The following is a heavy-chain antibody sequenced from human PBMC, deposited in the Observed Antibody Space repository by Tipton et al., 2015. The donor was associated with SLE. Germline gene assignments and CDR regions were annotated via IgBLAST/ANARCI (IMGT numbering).Heavy chain of an antibody. CDR3: ARAADYDIPYYFDY. CDR2: INHSGST. CDR1: GGSFSGNY. J-gene: IGHJ4*02. D-gene: IGHD3-9*01. Sequence: TLSLTCAVYGGSFSGNYWSWIRQPPGKGLEWIGEINHSGSTNYNPSLKSRVTISVDTSKNQFSLKLSSVTAADTAVYYCARAADYDIPYYFDYWGQGTLVTVSS. V-gene: IGHV4-34*01.